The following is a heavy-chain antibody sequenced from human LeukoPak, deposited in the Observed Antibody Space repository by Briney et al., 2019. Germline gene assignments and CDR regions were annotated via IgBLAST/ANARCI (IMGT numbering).Heavy chain of an antibody. D-gene: IGHD6-19*01. Sequence: PSETLSLTCTVSGGSISSYYWSWIRQPPGKGLEWSGYIYYSGSTNYNPSLKSRVTISVDTSKNQFSLKLSSVTAADTAVYYCARGYSSGWYVDYYYYGMDVWGQGTTVTVSS. CDR1: GGSISSYY. CDR2: IYYSGST. CDR3: ARGYSSGWYVDYYYYGMDV. V-gene: IGHV4-59*01. J-gene: IGHJ6*02.